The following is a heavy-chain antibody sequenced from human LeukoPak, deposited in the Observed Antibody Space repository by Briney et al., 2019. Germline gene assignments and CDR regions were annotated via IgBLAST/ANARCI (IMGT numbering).Heavy chain of an antibody. V-gene: IGHV1-2*02. J-gene: IGHJ3*02. CDR1: GYTFTGYY. Sequence: GASVKVSCKASGYTFTGYYMHWVRQAPGQGLEWMGWINPNSGGTNYAQKFQGRVTMTRDTSISTAYMELSRLRSDDTAVYYRARVNYYDSSGYYVDAFDIWGQGTMVTVSS. CDR3: ARVNYYDSSGYYVDAFDI. CDR2: INPNSGGT. D-gene: IGHD3-22*01.